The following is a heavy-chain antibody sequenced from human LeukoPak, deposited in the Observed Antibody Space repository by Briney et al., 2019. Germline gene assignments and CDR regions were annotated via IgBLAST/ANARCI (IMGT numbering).Heavy chain of an antibody. CDR3: ARDPYSSSWFDY. D-gene: IGHD6-13*01. V-gene: IGHV4-59*01. CDR2: IYYSGST. J-gene: IGHJ4*02. CDR1: GGSIRSYY. Sequence: SETLSLTCTVSGGSIRSYYWSWIRQPPGQGLEWIGYIYYSGSTNYNPSLKSRVTISVDTSKNQFSLKLSSVTAADTAVYYCARDPYSSSWFDYWGRGTLVTVSS.